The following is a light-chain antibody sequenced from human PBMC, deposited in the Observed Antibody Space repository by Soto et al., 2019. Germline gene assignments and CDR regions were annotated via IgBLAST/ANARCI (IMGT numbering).Light chain of an antibody. V-gene: IGKV3-20*01. CDR3: QQYGSSPPYT. J-gene: IGKJ2*01. CDR1: QSVSSRY. Sequence: EIVLTQSPGTLSLSPGERATLSCRASQSVSSRYLAWYQQNPGQVPRLLIYGASSRATGIPDRFSGSGSGTDFTRTISRLEPEDFAVYYCQQYGSSPPYTFGQGTKLEIK. CDR2: GAS.